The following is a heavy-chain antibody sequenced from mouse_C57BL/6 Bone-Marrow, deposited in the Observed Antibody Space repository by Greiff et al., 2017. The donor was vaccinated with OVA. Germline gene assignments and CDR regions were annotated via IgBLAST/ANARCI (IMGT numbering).Heavy chain of an antibody. CDR3: ARLASYWYFDV. CDR1: GYTFTSYW. CDR2: IDPSDSYT. V-gene: IGHV1-50*01. Sequence: QVQLQQPGAELVKPGASVKLSCKASGYTFTSYWMPWVKQRPGQGLEWIGEIDPSDSYTTSNQKFKGKATLTVDTSSSTAYMQLSSLTSEDSAVYYCARLASYWYFDVWGTGTTVTVSS. J-gene: IGHJ1*03. D-gene: IGHD1-2*01.